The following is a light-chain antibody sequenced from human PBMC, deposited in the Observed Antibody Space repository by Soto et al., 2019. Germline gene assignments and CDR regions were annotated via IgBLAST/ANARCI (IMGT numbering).Light chain of an antibody. Sequence: QSALTQPASVSGSPGQSITISCTGTSSDVGAYNYVSWYQQHPGKAPKLMIYDVTKWPSGVSSRFSGSKSGNTASLTISGLQAEDEAAYYCSSYTSSSTVVFGGGTKVTVL. V-gene: IGLV2-14*01. CDR3: SSYTSSSTVV. J-gene: IGLJ2*01. CDR1: SSDVGAYNY. CDR2: DVT.